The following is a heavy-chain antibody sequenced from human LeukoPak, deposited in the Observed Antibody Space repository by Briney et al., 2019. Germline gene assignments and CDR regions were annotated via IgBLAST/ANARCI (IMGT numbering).Heavy chain of an antibody. D-gene: IGHD2/OR15-2a*01. V-gene: IGHV4-4*02. CDR2: IHHSVGS. J-gene: IGHJ6*03. Sequence: GSLRLSCAASGFTFSSYWMSWVRQAPGKGLEWAGEIHHSVGSNYNPSLKSRATISLDKSNNQFSLSLRSVTAADTAVYYCARNDFYDMDVWGKGTTVTVSS. CDR3: ARNDFYDMDV. CDR1: GFTFSSYW.